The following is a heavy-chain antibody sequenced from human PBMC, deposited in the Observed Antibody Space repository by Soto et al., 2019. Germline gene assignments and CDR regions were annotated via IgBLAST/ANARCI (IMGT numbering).Heavy chain of an antibody. V-gene: IGHV3-15*01. CDR3: TTDYSSSWSRTGDAFDI. J-gene: IGHJ3*02. D-gene: IGHD6-13*01. Sequence: GGSLRLSCAASGFTFSNAWMSWVRQAPGKGLEWVGRIKSKTDGGTTDYAAPVKGRFTISRDDSKNTLYLQMNSLKTEDTAVYYCTTDYSSSWSRTGDAFDIWGQGTMVTVSS. CDR2: IKSKTDGGTT. CDR1: GFTFSNAW.